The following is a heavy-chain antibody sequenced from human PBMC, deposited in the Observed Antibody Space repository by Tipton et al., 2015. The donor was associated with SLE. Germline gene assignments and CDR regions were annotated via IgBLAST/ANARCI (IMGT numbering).Heavy chain of an antibody. J-gene: IGHJ4*02. V-gene: IGHV3-21*03. D-gene: IGHD2-21*02. CDR3: AREGPVVVTGPWGYLDY. CDR1: GFTFSSYS. Sequence: SPRISCAASGFTFSSYSMNWVRQAPGKGLEWVSSISSCSSYIYYADTVKGRFTISRDNAKNSLYLQMNSLRAEYTAVYYCAREGPVVVTGPWGYLDYWGQGTLVTVSS. CDR2: ISSCSSYI.